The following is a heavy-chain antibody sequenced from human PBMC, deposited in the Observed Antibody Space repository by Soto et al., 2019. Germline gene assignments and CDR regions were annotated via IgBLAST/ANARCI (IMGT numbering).Heavy chain of an antibody. J-gene: IGHJ4*02. D-gene: IGHD3-16*02. CDR3: ARVLRPWGFGGVIVGFDY. CDR2: INHSGST. Sequence: QVQLQQWGAGLLKPSETLSLTCAVYGGSFSGYYWSWIRQPPGKGLEWIGEINHSGSTNYNPSLKSRVTISVDTSKNQFSLKLSSVTAADTAVYYCARVLRPWGFGGVIVGFDYWGQGTLVTVSS. CDR1: GGSFSGYY. V-gene: IGHV4-34*01.